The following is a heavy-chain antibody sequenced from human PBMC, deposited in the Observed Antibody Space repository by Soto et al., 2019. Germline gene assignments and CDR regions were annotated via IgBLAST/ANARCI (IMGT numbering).Heavy chain of an antibody. CDR2: IYYSGST. J-gene: IGHJ5*02. Sequence: SETLSLTCSVSGGYISSSSYFWGWIRQPPGKGLEWIGSIYYSGSTYYNPSLKSRVTVSVDTSKNQFSLKLSSVTAADTAVYYCARHPSDFWFDPWGQGTLVTVPQ. CDR3: ARHPSDFWFDP. CDR1: GGYISSSSYF. V-gene: IGHV4-39*01. D-gene: IGHD2-21*02.